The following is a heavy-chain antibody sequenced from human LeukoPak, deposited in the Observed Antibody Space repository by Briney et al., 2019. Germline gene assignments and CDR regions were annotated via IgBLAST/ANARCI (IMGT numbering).Heavy chain of an antibody. CDR3: ARYSHCSGGSCPPYYYYYMDV. Sequence: SETLSLTCTVSGGSISSYYWSWIRQPPGKGLEWIGYIYYSGSTNYNPSLKSRVTISVDTSKNQFSLKLSSVTAADTAVYYRARYSHCSGGSCPPYYYYYMDVWGKGTTVTVSS. CDR1: GGSISSYY. CDR2: IYYSGST. J-gene: IGHJ6*03. V-gene: IGHV4-59*01. D-gene: IGHD2-15*01.